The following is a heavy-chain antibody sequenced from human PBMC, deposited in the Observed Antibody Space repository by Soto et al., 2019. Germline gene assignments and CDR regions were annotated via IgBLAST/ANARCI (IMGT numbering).Heavy chain of an antibody. J-gene: IGHJ4*02. Sequence: QLQLQESGSGLVKPSQTLSLTCAVSGGSISSGGYSWSWIRQPPGKGLEWIGYIYHSGSTYYNPSLKIPVTITVNRTKNQFPLKLSAVTAADTAVYYCARGNVVAIDYWGQGTLVTVSS. CDR1: GGSISSGGYS. CDR2: IYHSGST. CDR3: ARGNVVAIDY. D-gene: IGHD2-21*01. V-gene: IGHV4-30-2*01.